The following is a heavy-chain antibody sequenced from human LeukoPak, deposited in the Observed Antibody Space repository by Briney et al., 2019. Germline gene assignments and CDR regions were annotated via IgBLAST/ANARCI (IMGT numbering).Heavy chain of an antibody. CDR3: ARERVVGPTTYYYYGMDV. Sequence: GGSLRLSCAASGFTFSGSAMHWVRQASGKGLEWVGRIRSKANSYATAYAASVKGRFTISRDNSRNTLYLQMNRLRAEDTALYYCARERVVGPTTYYYYGMDVWGQGTTVTVSS. J-gene: IGHJ6*02. CDR1: GFTFSGSA. D-gene: IGHD1-26*01. V-gene: IGHV3-73*01. CDR2: IRSKANSYAT.